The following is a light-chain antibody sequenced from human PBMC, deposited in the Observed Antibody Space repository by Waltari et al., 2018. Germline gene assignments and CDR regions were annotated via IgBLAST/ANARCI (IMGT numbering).Light chain of an antibody. CDR2: DVT. CDR3: SSFTTTKTLL. CDR1: SSDIGDSDF. V-gene: IGLV2-14*03. J-gene: IGLJ1*01. Sequence: QSALTQPASVSGSPGQSITVSCTGTSSDIGDSDFVSWYQQRPGVAPKLLIFDVTNPPSRILDRCSGSKSGNTASLTISGLQAEDEADYYCSSFTTTKTLLFGTGTKVTVL.